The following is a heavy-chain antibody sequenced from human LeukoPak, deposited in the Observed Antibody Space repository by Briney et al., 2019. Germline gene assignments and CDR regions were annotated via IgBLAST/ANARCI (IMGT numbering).Heavy chain of an antibody. V-gene: IGHV4-34*01. Sequence: SETLSLTCAVYGGSFSGYCWSWIRQPPGKGLEWIGEINHSGSTNYNPSLKSRVTISVDTSKNQFSLKLSSVTAADTAVYYCARGLDSGTYYFDYWGQGTLVTVSS. CDR3: ARGLDSGTYYFDY. D-gene: IGHD1-1*01. CDR2: INHSGST. J-gene: IGHJ4*02. CDR1: GGSFSGYC.